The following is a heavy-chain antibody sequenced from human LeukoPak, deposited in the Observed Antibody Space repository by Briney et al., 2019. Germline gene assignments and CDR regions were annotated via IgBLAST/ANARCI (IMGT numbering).Heavy chain of an antibody. CDR3: ARASGPFSPYYYYYMDV. CDR1: GYSISSGYY. D-gene: IGHD3-16*01. Sequence: SETLSLTCAVSGYSISSGYYWGWIRQPPGKGLEWIGGIYHSGSTYYNPSLKSRVTISVDTSKNQFSLKLSSVTAADTAVYYCARASGPFSPYYYYYMDVWGKGTTVTVSS. V-gene: IGHV4-38-2*01. J-gene: IGHJ6*03. CDR2: IYHSGST.